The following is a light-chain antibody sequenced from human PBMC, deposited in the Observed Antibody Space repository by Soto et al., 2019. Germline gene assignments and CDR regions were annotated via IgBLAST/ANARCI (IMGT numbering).Light chain of an antibody. CDR3: QQYGYSPIT. J-gene: IGKJ5*01. V-gene: IGKV3-20*01. Sequence: EILMTQSPGTLSLSPGETSTLSCRASQSVSSNYVAWFHQKPGQAPRLLIYGASSRATGIPDRFSGSGSGTDFSLTISRLEPEDFALYYCQQYGYSPITFGQGTRLEIK. CDR1: QSVSSNY. CDR2: GAS.